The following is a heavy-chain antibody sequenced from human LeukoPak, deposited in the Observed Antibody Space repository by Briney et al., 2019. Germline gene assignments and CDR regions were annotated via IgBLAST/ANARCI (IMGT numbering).Heavy chain of an antibody. V-gene: IGHV3-23*01. CDR2: ISGSGGST. J-gene: IGHJ3*02. D-gene: IGHD3-10*01. CDR3: AKGDYYGSGSDDAFDI. Sequence: GGSLRLSCAASGFTFSGYAMSWVRQAPGKGLEWVSAISGSGGSTYYADSVKGRFTISRDNAKNSLYLQMNSLRAEDTALYYCAKGDYYGSGSDDAFDIWGQGTMVTVSS. CDR1: GFTFSGYA.